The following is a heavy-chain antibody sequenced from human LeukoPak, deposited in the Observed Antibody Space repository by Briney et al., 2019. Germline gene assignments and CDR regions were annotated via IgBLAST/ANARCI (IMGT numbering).Heavy chain of an antibody. CDR3: ARGGAYSSGWYVEGYYYYGMDV. CDR1: GGSFSGYY. D-gene: IGHD6-19*01. V-gene: IGHV4-34*01. CDR2: INHSGST. J-gene: IGHJ6*04. Sequence: SETLSLTCAVYGGSFSGYYWSWIRQPPGKGLEWIGEINHSGSTNYNPSLKSRVTISVDTSKNQSSLKLSSVTAADTAVYYCARGGAYSSGWYVEGYYYYGMDVWGKGTTVTVSS.